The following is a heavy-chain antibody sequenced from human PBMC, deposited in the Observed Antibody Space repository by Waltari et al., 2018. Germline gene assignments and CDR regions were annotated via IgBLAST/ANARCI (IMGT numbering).Heavy chain of an antibody. V-gene: IGHV3-7*01. J-gene: IGHJ3*02. Sequence: EVQLVESGGGLVQPGGSLRLSCVASTFTLNNYWVSWVRQAPGKGQELLGKIEEDRSGTNYVSSVKGRFSFSRNNGGKTLYLHMNSLRVEDTAVYYCARDPGSGACDIWGQGAMVTVSS. CDR3: ARDPGSGACDI. D-gene: IGHD1-26*01. CDR1: TFTLNNYW. CDR2: IEEDRSGT.